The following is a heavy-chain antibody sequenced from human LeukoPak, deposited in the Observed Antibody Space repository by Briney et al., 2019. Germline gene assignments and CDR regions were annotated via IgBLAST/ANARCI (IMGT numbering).Heavy chain of an antibody. CDR2: MNPNSGNT. CDR3: ARSSTTVTTYYFDY. J-gene: IGHJ4*02. Sequence: ASVKVSCKASGYTFTSYDINWVRQATGQGLEWMGWMNPNSGNTGYAQKFQGRVTITRNTSISTAYMELSSLRSEDTAVYYCARSSTTVTTYYFDYWGQGTLVTVSS. V-gene: IGHV1-8*03. CDR1: GYTFTSYD. D-gene: IGHD4-11*01.